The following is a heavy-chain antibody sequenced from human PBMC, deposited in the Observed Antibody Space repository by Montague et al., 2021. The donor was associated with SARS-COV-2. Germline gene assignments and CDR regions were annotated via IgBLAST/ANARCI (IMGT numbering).Heavy chain of an antibody. CDR1: GASISSGGYY. V-gene: IGHV4-30-4*08. D-gene: IGHD2-2*01. CDR3: AREGAVVVPAAVNWFDP. CDR2: IFHSGTT. Sequence: TLSLTCTVSGASISSGGYYWSWIRQHPGKGLEWIGYIFHSGTTYYSPSLESRVTMSVDTSKNQFSLKLSSVTAADTAVYYCAREGAVVVPAAVNWFDPWGQGTLVTVSS. J-gene: IGHJ5*02.